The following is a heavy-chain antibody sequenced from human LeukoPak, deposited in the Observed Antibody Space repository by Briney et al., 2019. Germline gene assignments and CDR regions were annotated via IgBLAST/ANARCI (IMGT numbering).Heavy chain of an antibody. CDR1: GGSFSGYY. J-gene: IGHJ4*02. V-gene: IGHV4-34*01. CDR3: ARRGAGSGYADY. D-gene: IGHD5-12*01. Sequence: PSETLPLTCAVYGGSFSGYYWSWIRQPPGKGLEWIGEINHSGSTNYNPSLKSRVTISVDTSKNQFSLKLSSVTAADTAVYYCARRGAGSGYADYWGQGTLVTVSS. CDR2: INHSGST.